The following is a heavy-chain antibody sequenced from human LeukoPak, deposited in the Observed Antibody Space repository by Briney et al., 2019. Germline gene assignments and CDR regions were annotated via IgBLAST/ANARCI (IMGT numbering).Heavy chain of an antibody. J-gene: IGHJ3*01. CDR2: IYPGDSGP. V-gene: IGHV5-51*01. CDR1: GYSFTSYC. CDR3: GMSGDRVPLQDDVFDV. D-gene: IGHD1-26*01. Sequence: GESLKISCKVSGYSFTSYCIGWVRQMPGKGLEWMGIIYPGDSGPTYSPSFQGQVTISVDRSISTAYLQWSSLQASDTAMYYCGMSGDRVPLQDDVFDVWGQGTMVTVST.